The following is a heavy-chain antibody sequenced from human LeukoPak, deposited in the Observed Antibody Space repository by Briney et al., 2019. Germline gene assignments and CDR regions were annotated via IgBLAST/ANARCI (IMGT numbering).Heavy chain of an antibody. Sequence: GGSLRLSCAASGFIFTNYFMSWVRQAPGKGLEWVASIKHDGSEKYYVDSVKGRFTISRDNAKNSLYLQMNSLRAEDTAVYYCARRVGCSSTSCPRGLFDYWGQGTLVTVSS. D-gene: IGHD2-2*01. V-gene: IGHV3-7*01. J-gene: IGHJ4*02. CDR3: ARRVGCSSTSCPRGLFDY. CDR1: GFIFTNYF. CDR2: IKHDGSEK.